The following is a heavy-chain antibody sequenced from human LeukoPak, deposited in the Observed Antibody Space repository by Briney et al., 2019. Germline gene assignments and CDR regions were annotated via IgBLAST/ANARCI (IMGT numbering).Heavy chain of an antibody. J-gene: IGHJ3*02. CDR3: VSHVYGGSPFDI. D-gene: IGHD4-23*01. Sequence: GGSLRLSCAASGFTFSSYWMDWVRQAPGEGLVWVSRINTDGSTTSYADSVKGRFTISRDNAENTLYLQMNSLRAEDTAVYHCVSHVYGGSPFDIWGQGTMVTVSS. CDR2: INTDGSTT. CDR1: GFTFSSYW. V-gene: IGHV3-74*01.